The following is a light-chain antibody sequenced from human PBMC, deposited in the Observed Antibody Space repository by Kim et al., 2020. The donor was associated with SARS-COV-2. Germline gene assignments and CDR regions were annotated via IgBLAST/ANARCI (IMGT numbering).Light chain of an antibody. Sequence: YELTQPPSVSVSPGQTASITCSGDKLGDKYACWYQQKPGQSPVLVIYQDSKRPSGIPERFSGSNSGNTATLTISGTQTMDEADYYCQAWDSSTGVFGGGTQLTV. CDR3: QAWDSSTGV. J-gene: IGLJ3*02. CDR2: QDS. CDR1: KLGDKY. V-gene: IGLV3-1*01.